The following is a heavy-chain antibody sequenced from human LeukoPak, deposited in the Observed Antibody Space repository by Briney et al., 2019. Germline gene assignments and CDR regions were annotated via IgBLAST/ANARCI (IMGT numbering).Heavy chain of an antibody. V-gene: IGHV3-30*03. J-gene: IGHJ4*02. CDR1: GFTFSSYD. Sequence: GGSLRLSCAASGFTFSSYDMNWVRQAPGKGLEWVAVISYDGSNKYYADSVKGRFTISRDNSKNTLYLQMDSLRAEDTAVYYCASHPRRLAYFDYWGQGTLVTVSS. CDR3: ASHPRRLAYFDY. CDR2: ISYDGSNK. D-gene: IGHD3-9*01.